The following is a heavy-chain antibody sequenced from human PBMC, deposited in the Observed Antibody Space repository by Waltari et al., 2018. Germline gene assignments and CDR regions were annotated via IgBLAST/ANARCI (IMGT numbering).Heavy chain of an antibody. V-gene: IGHV4-4*07. D-gene: IGHD3-10*01. J-gene: IGHJ6*03. CDR2: IYPGATP. CDR3: ARIYGSGTFIYMDV. CDR1: GGSIISYY. Sequence: QVQLQESGPGLVKPSETLSLTCTVSGGSIISYYWSWIRQPAGKGLEWIGRIYPGATPYSHPSLQTRIMMSVDTSQNQFSLKLSSVTAADTAVYYCARIYGSGTFIYMDVWGKGTTVTVSS.